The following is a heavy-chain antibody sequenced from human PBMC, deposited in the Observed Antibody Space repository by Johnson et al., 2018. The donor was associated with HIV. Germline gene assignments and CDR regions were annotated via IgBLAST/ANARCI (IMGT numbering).Heavy chain of an antibody. D-gene: IGHD1-1*01. Sequence: QVQLVESGGGFVQPGGSLRLSCAASGFTFSSYGMHWVRQAPGKGLEWVAVISYDGSNKYYADSVKGRFTISRDNSKNTLYLQMNSLRAEDTAVYYCARGMGLQLGNALDIWGQGTMVNVSS. CDR2: ISYDGSNK. V-gene: IGHV3-30*19. CDR1: GFTFSSYG. CDR3: ARGMGLQLGNALDI. J-gene: IGHJ3*02.